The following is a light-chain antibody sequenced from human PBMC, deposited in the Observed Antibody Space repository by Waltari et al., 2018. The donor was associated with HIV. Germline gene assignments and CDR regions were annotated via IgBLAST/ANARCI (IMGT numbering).Light chain of an antibody. CDR2: DTS. CDR3: QQRYNWPLT. J-gene: IGKJ4*01. V-gene: IGKV3-11*01. Sequence: EIVLTQSPVTLSLSPGQRATLSCRASQSIASQLAWYQQKPGQSPRLLVYDTSNRATGIPARFSGSGSGTDFTLAISSLEPEDFAVYYCQQRYNWPLTFGGGTKVEI. CDR1: QSIASQ.